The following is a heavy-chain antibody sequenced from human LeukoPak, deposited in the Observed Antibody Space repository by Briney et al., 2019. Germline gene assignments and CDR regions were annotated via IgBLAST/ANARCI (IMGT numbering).Heavy chain of an antibody. V-gene: IGHV1-18*01. Sequence: ASVRVSCKASGYTFTSYGISWVRQAPGQGLEWMGWISAYNGNTNYAQELQGRVTMTTDTSTSTAYMELRSLRSDDTAVYYCARDGLRDGYNRAYDYWGQGTLVTVSS. CDR3: ARDGLRDGYNRAYDY. J-gene: IGHJ4*02. CDR1: GYTFTSYG. CDR2: ISAYNGNT. D-gene: IGHD5-24*01.